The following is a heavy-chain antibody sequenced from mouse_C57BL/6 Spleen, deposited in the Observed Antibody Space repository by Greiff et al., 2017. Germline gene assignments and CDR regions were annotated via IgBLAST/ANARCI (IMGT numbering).Heavy chain of an antibody. CDR2: INPYNGGT. V-gene: IGHV1-19*01. D-gene: IGHD4-1*01. CDR3: ARGGSNWYYFDY. Sequence: EVQLQESGPVLVKPGASVKMSCKASGYTFTDYYMNWVKQCHGKSLEWIGVINPYNGGTSYNQKFKGKATLTVDKSSSTAYMELNSLTSEDSAVYYCARGGSNWYYFDYWGQGTTLTVSS. J-gene: IGHJ2*01. CDR1: GYTFTDYY.